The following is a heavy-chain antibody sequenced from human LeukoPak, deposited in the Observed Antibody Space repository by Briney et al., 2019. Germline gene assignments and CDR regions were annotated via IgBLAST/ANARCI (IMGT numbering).Heavy chain of an antibody. V-gene: IGHV4-4*07. CDR3: ARGFNWRSGYDFDY. J-gene: IGHJ4*02. CDR1: GGSVSSYY. Sequence: SETLSLTCTVSGGSVSSYYWSWIRQPAGKGLEWIGRVYSSGSTSYNPSLKSRVTISVDTSKNQFSLKLSSVTAADTAVYYCARGFNWRSGYDFDYWGQGTLVTVSS. CDR2: VYSSGST. D-gene: IGHD5-12*01.